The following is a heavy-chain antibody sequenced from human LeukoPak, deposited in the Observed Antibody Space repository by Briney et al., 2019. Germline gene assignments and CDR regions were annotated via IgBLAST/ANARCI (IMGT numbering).Heavy chain of an antibody. J-gene: IGHJ4*02. CDR3: AKDGSYWDFDY. D-gene: IGHD1-26*01. V-gene: IGHV3-23*01. Sequence: PGGSLRLSCAASGFTFSTYAMSWVRQAPGKGLEWVSLIGGSDGRTRYADSVKGRFTISRDNSKNTLYLDMIGLRVEDTAVYYCAKDGSYWDFDYWGQGTLVTVSS. CDR2: IGGSDGRT. CDR1: GFTFSTYA.